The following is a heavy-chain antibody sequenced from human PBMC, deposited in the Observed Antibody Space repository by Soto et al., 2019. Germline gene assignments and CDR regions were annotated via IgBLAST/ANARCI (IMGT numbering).Heavy chain of an antibody. CDR3: ASHTTDFWSGYYNSPDAFDI. Sequence: GGSLRLSCAASGFTFSSYSMNWVRQAPGKGLEWVSYISSSSSTIYYADSVKGRFTISRDNAKNSLYLQMNSLRDEDTAVYYCASHTTDFWSGYYNSPDAFDIWGQGTMVTVSS. D-gene: IGHD3-3*01. CDR1: GFTFSSYS. CDR2: ISSSSSTI. V-gene: IGHV3-48*02. J-gene: IGHJ3*02.